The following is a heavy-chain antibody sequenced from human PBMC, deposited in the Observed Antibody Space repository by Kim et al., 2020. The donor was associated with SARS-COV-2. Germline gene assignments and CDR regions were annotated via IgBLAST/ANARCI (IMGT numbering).Heavy chain of an antibody. J-gene: IGHJ4*02. Sequence: TYHRESVRGRFTIARDNDKNSLYLQMNSLRAEDTAVYYCARGPNYSPFDYWGQGTLVTVSS. V-gene: IGHV3-48*03. D-gene: IGHD4-4*01. CDR3: ARGPNYSPFDY. CDR2: T.